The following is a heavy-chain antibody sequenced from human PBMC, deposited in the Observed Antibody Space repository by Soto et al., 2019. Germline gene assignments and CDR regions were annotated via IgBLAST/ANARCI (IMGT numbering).Heavy chain of an antibody. D-gene: IGHD2-15*01. CDR3: ARDRASVVVVAAPPLFDP. J-gene: IGHJ5*02. Sequence: QVQLVQSGAEVKKPGSSVKVSCKASGGTFSSYAISWVRQAPGQGLEWMGGIIPIFGTANYAQKFQGRVTITADESTSTAYMERSSLRSEDTAVYYCARDRASVVVVAAPPLFDPWGQGTLVTVSS. CDR2: IIPIFGTA. V-gene: IGHV1-69*12. CDR1: GGTFSSYA.